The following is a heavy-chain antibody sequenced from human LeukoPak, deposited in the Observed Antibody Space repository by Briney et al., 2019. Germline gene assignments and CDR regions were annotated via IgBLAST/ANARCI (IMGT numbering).Heavy chain of an antibody. D-gene: IGHD1-1*01. CDR3: ARDDNFQFDY. Sequence: ASVKVSCKASGYTFTAYYMHWVRQAPGQGLEWMGWINPNSGGTNYAQKFQGRVTMTRDTSTSTAYMELSRLRSDDTAIYYCARDDNFQFDYWGQGTLVTVSS. V-gene: IGHV1-2*02. J-gene: IGHJ4*02. CDR2: INPNSGGT. CDR1: GYTFTAYY.